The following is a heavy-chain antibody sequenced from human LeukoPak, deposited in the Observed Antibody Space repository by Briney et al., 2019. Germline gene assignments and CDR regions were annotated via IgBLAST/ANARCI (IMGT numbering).Heavy chain of an antibody. Sequence: PGGSLRLSCAASGFTFSSYWMSWVRQAPGKGLEWVANIKQDGSEKYYVDSVKGRFTISRDNAKNSLYLQMNSLRAEDTAVYYCARGPYYYERSGYYYYYYGRDVGAKGTTVPVP. CDR2: IKQDGSEK. V-gene: IGHV3-7*01. CDR1: GFTFSSYW. J-gene: IGHJ6*04. CDR3: ARGPYYYERSGYYYYYYGRDV. D-gene: IGHD3-22*01.